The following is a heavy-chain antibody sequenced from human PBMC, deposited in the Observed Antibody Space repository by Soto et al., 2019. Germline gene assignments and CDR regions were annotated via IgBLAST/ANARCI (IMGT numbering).Heavy chain of an antibody. CDR2: ISGSGGST. D-gene: IGHD5-12*01. J-gene: IGHJ4*02. Sequence: GGSLRLSCAASGFTFSSYAMSWVRQAPGKGLEWVSAISGSGGSTYYADSVKGRFTISRDNSKNTLYLQMNSLRAEDTAVYYCVSVSGYEPFPVVLQTPAPLIDYWGQGTLVTVSS. CDR1: GFTFSSYA. V-gene: IGHV3-23*01. CDR3: VSVSGYEPFPVVLQTPAPLIDY.